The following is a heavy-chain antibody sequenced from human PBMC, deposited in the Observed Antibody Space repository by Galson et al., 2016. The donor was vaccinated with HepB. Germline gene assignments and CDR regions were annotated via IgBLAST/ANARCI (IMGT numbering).Heavy chain of an antibody. CDR3: ARDLEAAHGSLDIDF. V-gene: IGHV4-38-2*02. CDR2: SCRSGST. D-gene: IGHD6-6*01. CDR1: GSTIRSGYF. J-gene: IGHJ4*02. Sequence: TLSLTCSVSGSTIRSGYFWVWIRQPPGKELEWIGSSCRSGSTYYEPSLKSRFTMSIDTSKNQLSLRLKSVTAADTAVYYCARDLEAAHGSLDIDFWGQGTLVTVSS.